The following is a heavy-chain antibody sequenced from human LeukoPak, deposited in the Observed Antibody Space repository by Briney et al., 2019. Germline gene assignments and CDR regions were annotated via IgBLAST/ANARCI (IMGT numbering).Heavy chain of an antibody. V-gene: IGHV4-59*01. Sequence: SETLSLTCPVSGASISSYYYHWIRQPPGKGLEWIGSIYHSGGTNYNPSLRSPVTISIDTSRNQFSLTMTSVTAAATAVYYCAKGRGSGTYHSGLFDIWGQGTPVTVSS. CDR1: GASISSYY. CDR2: IYHSGGT. CDR3: AKGRGSGTYHSGLFDI. J-gene: IGHJ4*02. D-gene: IGHD3-10*01.